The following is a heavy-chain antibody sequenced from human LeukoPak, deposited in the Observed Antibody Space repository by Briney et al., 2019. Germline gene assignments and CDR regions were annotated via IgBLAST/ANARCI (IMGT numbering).Heavy chain of an antibody. CDR1: GYNFASQW. CDR3: ARDKSDSQGVFDF. CDR2: IYPGDSDT. D-gene: IGHD3-16*01. V-gene: IGHV5-51*01. Sequence: GESLKISCKASGYNFASQWIGWVRQMPGKGLEWMGIIYPGDSDTRYSPSFRGQVTISADKSIGTAYLQWSSLRASDSAVYYCARDKSDSQGVFDFWGQGTLVTVSS. J-gene: IGHJ4*02.